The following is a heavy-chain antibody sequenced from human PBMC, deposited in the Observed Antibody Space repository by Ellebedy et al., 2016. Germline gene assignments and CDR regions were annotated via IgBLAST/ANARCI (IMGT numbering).Heavy chain of an antibody. Sequence: GGSLRLSCAASGFTVSSNYMSWVRQAPGKGLEWVSVIYSGGSTYYADSVKGRFTISRDNSKNKVYLQMDSLRAEDTAVYYCARAVAARLSWFDPWGQGTLVTVSS. V-gene: IGHV3-53*01. CDR2: IYSGGST. J-gene: IGHJ5*02. CDR1: GFTVSSNY. CDR3: ARAVAARLSWFDP. D-gene: IGHD6-6*01.